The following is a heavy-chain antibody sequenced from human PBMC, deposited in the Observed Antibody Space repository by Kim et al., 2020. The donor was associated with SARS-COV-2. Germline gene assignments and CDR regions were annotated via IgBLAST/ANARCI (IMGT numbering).Heavy chain of an antibody. J-gene: IGHJ4*02. CDR3: ASLRWQYGHSGFGS. CDR1: GYSFNNYW. V-gene: IGHV5-51*01. CDR2: IHPGDSDT. Sequence: GESLKISCRGSGYSFNNYWLGWGRQMPGEGLELIGSIHPGDSDTKYSPSFRGQVTISADRSITATYLQWDSQNASHTPTYQCASLRWQYGHSGFGSWDQG. D-gene: IGHD3-22*01.